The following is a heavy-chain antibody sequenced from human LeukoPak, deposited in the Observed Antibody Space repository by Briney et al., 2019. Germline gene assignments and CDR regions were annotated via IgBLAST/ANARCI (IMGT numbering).Heavy chain of an antibody. V-gene: IGHV4-38-2*02. CDR3: AREANYYGSGSYFEGTFDY. D-gene: IGHD3-10*01. CDR1: GYSISSGYY. Sequence: SETLSLTCAVSGYSISSGYYWGWIRQPPGKGLEWIGGIYHSGSTYYNPSLKSRVTISVDTSENQFSLRLTSVTAADTAVYYCAREANYYGSGSYFEGTFDYWGQGSLVTVSS. CDR2: IYHSGST. J-gene: IGHJ4*02.